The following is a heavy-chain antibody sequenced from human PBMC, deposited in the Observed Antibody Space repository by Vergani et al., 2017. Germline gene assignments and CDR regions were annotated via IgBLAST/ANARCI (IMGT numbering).Heavy chain of an antibody. CDR2: VYARDSIT. Sequence: EVQLVQSGAEVKKPGESLKISCEGSGYTFTDYWVGWVRQKPGKGLEWMGVVYARDSITRYSLSFEGQVTISADKSINTAYLEWDSLKASDSAMYYCVGRMWERKEVDYWGQGTLVTV. J-gene: IGHJ4*02. V-gene: IGHV5-51*01. CDR3: VGRMWERKEVDY. CDR1: GYTFTDYW. D-gene: IGHD1-26*01.